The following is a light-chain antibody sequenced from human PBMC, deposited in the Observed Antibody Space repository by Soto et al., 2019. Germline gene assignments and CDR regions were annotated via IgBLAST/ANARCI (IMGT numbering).Light chain of an antibody. J-gene: IGKJ4*01. CDR3: QQYGSSPLT. CDR1: QSFTSSF. CDR2: DVS. V-gene: IGKV3D-20*01. Sequence: EIVLTQSPATLSLSPGERATLSCGASQSFTSSFIAWYQQKPGLAPRLLIYDVSNRATGIPDRFSGSGSGTDFTLTISRPEPEDFAVYYCQQYGSSPLTFGGGTKVEIK.